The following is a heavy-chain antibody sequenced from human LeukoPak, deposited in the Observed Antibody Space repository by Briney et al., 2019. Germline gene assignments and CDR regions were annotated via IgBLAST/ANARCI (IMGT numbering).Heavy chain of an antibody. J-gene: IGHJ4*02. V-gene: IGHV3-48*03. CDR3: ARVFLTGYSYYFDY. Sequence: GGSLTLSCAVSGFTFSSYEMNWVRQAPGEGLEWVSYISSSGSTIYYADSVKGRFTISRDNAKKSLYLQMNSLRAEDTALYHRARVFLTGYSYYFDYWGQGTLVTVSS. CDR1: GFTFSSYE. D-gene: IGHD3-9*01. CDR2: ISSSGSTI.